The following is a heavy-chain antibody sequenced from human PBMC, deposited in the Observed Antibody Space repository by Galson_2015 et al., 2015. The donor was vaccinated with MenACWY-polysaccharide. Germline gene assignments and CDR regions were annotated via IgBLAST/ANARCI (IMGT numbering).Heavy chain of an antibody. CDR1: GFTFSSFW. J-gene: IGHJ2*01. V-gene: IGHV3-7*01. CDR2: IKQDGSEK. Sequence: LRLSCAASGFTFSSFWLSWVRQAPGKGLEWVAIIKQDGSEKYYVGSVKGRFSISRDNAKNSLYLQMNSLRSEDTAVYYCARDPLDSSGYTRGSVFDLWGRGTLVTVSS. D-gene: IGHD3-22*01. CDR3: ARDPLDSSGYTRGSVFDL.